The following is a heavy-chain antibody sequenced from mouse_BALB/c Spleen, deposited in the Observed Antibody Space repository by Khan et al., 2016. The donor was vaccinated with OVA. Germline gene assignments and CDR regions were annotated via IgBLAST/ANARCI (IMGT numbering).Heavy chain of an antibody. CDR1: GYSFTSYY. Sequence: EVQLQQSGPELMKPGASVKISCKASGYSFTSYYIHWVKQSHGKSLEWLGYIDPFNGGTSYNQKFKGKATLTLDKSSRTAYLHLSSLTSEDSAVYFCARGGLGLRAYAMDYWGQGTSVTGSS. D-gene: IGHD3-1*01. V-gene: IGHV1S135*01. J-gene: IGHJ4*01. CDR2: IDPFNGGT. CDR3: ARGGLGLRAYAMDY.